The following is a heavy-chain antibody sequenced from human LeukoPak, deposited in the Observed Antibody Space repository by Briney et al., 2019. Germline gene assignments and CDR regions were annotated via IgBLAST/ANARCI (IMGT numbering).Heavy chain of an antibody. CDR3: ARNGYRGYFDY. Sequence: SETLSLTCTVSGGSSSSSSYYWGWLRQPPGKGPEWIGTMSYSGSTYYNPSLKSRVTISVDKSKNQFSLKLSSVTAADSAVYYCARNGYRGYFDYWGQGTLVTVSS. D-gene: IGHD3-3*01. CDR1: GGSSSSSSYY. CDR2: MSYSGST. J-gene: IGHJ4*02. V-gene: IGHV4-39*07.